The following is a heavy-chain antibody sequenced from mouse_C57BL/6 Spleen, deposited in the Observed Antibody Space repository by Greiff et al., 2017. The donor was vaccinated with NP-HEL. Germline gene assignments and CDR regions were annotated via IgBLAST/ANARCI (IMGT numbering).Heavy chain of an antibody. Sequence: VQLQQSGAELVRPGASVKLSCTASGFNIKDDYMHWVKQRPEQGLEWIGWIDPENGDTEYASKFQGKATITADTSSNTAYLQLSSLTSEDTAVYYCTTSIPLITTVVATDYWGQGTTLTVSS. CDR3: TTSIPLITTVVATDY. CDR1: GFNIKDDY. D-gene: IGHD1-1*01. CDR2: IDPENGDT. V-gene: IGHV14-4*01. J-gene: IGHJ2*01.